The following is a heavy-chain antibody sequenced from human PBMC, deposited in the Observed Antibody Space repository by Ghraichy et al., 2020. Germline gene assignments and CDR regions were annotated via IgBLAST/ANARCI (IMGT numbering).Heavy chain of an antibody. CDR1: GGSFSDYY. CDR3: ASTSYDILTGYQPLDT. V-gene: IGHV4-34*01. D-gene: IGHD3-9*01. CDR2: INHRGST. Sequence: SETLSLTCAVYGGSFSDYYWTWIRQPPGKGLQWIGEINHRGSTNYNPSLKSRVTISLDTSRNQFSLKLNSVTAADTAVYYCASTSYDILTGYQPLDTWGQGTLVTGSS. J-gene: IGHJ5*02.